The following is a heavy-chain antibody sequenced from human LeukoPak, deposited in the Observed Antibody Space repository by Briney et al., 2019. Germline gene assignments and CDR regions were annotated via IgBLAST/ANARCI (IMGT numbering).Heavy chain of an antibody. CDR1: GGSFSGYY. CDR3: ASGVEQQLGPGFDY. D-gene: IGHD6-13*01. J-gene: IGHJ4*02. CDR2: INHSGST. V-gene: IGHV4-34*01. Sequence: SETLSLTCAVYGGSFSGYYWSWIRQPPGKGLEWIGEINHSGSTNYNPSLKSRVTISVDTSKNQFSLKPSSVTAADTAVYYCASGVEQQLGPGFDYWGQGTLVTVSS.